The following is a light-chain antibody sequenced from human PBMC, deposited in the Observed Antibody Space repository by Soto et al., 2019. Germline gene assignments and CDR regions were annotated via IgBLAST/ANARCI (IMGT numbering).Light chain of an antibody. CDR1: NIGTKS. CDR3: QVWDTISDHYV. J-gene: IGLJ1*01. V-gene: IGLV3-21*02. Sequence: SYELTQPPSVSVAPGQTARITCGGNNIGTKSVHWYQQKPGQAPVLVVYDNTDRPSGIPERFSASTSGNTAALTISRVEAGDEADYYCQVWDTISDHYVFGSGTKVTVL. CDR2: DNT.